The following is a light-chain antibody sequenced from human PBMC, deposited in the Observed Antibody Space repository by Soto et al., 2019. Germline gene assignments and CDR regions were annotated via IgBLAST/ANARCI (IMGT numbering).Light chain of an antibody. V-gene: IGLV1-40*01. Sequence: QLVLTQPPSVSGAPGQRVTISCTGSSSNIGAGYDVHWYQQLPGTAPKLLIYGNSNRPSGVPDRFSGSKSGTSASLAITGLQAEDEADYYCQSYDSSLSGRYVFGTGTQLTVL. CDR2: GNS. J-gene: IGLJ1*01. CDR3: QSYDSSLSGRYV. CDR1: SSNIGAGYD.